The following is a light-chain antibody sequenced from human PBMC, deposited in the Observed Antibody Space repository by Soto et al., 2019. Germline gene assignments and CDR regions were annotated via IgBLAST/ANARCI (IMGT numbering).Light chain of an antibody. Sequence: SYELTQPPSVSVAPGKTARITCGGNNIGSKSGHWYQQRPGQAPVLVIYYDSDRPSGIPERFSGSNSGNTATLTISRVEAGDEADYYCQVWDSSSDQPDAVFGGGTQLTVL. CDR2: YDS. CDR3: QVWDSSSDQPDAV. CDR1: NIGSKS. V-gene: IGLV3-21*04. J-gene: IGLJ7*01.